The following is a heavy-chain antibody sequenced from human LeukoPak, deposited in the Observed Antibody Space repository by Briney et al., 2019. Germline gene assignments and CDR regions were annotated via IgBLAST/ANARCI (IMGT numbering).Heavy chain of an antibody. CDR1: GGTFSSYA. CDR2: FDPEDGET. CDR3: ARWAFTTGLPGGFDY. D-gene: IGHD5-24*01. V-gene: IGHV1-24*01. J-gene: IGHJ4*02. Sequence: ASVKVSCKASGGTFSSYAISWVRQAPGQGLEWMGGFDPEDGETIYAQKFQGRVTMTEDTSTDTAYMELSSLRSEDTAVYYCARWAFTTGLPGGFDYWGQGTLVTVSS.